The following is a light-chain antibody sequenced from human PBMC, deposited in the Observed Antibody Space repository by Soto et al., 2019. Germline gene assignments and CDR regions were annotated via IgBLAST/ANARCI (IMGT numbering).Light chain of an antibody. V-gene: IGLV2-8*01. CDR2: EVS. CDR3: SSYGGSNNLL. J-gene: IGLJ2*01. Sequence: QAVLTQPPSASGSPGQSVTISCTGTSSDVGAYNYVSWYQQHPGNAPKLMIYEVSKRPSGVPDRFSGSKSDNTASLTVSGLQADDEADYYCSSYGGSNNLLFGGGTKLTVL. CDR1: SSDVGAYNY.